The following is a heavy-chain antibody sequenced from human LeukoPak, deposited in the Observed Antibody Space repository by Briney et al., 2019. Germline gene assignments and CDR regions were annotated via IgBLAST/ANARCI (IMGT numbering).Heavy chain of an antibody. D-gene: IGHD2-15*01. CDR2: ISYDGSNK. Sequence: PGGSLRLSCAASGFTFPNAWMSWVRQAPGKGLEWVAVISYDGSNKYYADSVKGRFTISRDNSKNTLYLQMNSLRAEDTAVYYCARDGVVVVAAIYYYYGMDVWGQGTTVTVSS. J-gene: IGHJ6*02. CDR3: ARDGVVVVAAIYYYYGMDV. CDR1: GFTFPNAW. V-gene: IGHV3-30*03.